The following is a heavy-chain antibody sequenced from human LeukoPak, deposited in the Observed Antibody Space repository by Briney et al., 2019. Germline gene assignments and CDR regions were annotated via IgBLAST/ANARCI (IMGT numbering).Heavy chain of an antibody. J-gene: IGHJ6*02. CDR1: GGSISSGGYY. CDR2: INHSGST. Sequence: SETLSLTCAVSGGSISSGGYYWSWLRQPPGKGLEWIGEINHSGSTNYNPSLKSRVTISVDTSKNQFSLKLSSVTAADTAVYYCARVLLTLEVYYYGMDVWGQGTTVTVSS. D-gene: IGHD3-10*01. V-gene: IGHV4-34*01. CDR3: ARVLLTLEVYYYGMDV.